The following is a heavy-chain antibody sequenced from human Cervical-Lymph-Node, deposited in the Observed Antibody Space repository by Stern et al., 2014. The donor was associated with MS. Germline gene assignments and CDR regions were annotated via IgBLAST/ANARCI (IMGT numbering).Heavy chain of an antibody. Sequence: VQLVESGGGVVQPGGSLRLSCVASGFIFSNYPIHWVRQTPGKGLEWLAGMSYDGNTKYYADSVKGRFTISRDSSKNTLYLQMNSLRGEDRAVYSCARGSTVSNKWYFDYWGQGTLVTVSS. D-gene: IGHD5/OR15-5a*01. J-gene: IGHJ4*02. V-gene: IGHV3-30*04. CDR1: GFIFSNYP. CDR3: ARGSTVSNKWYFDY. CDR2: MSYDGNTK.